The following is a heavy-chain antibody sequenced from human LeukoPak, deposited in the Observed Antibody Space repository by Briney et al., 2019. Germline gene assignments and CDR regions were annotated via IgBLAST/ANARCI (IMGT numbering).Heavy chain of an antibody. V-gene: IGHV4-34*01. D-gene: IGHD6-13*01. CDR2: INQSGST. CDR1: GGSISNYY. J-gene: IGHJ6*03. CDR3: ARSGYSSSWYGRYYYYYMDV. Sequence: SETLSLTCTVSGGSISNYYWNWIRQSPGKGLEWIGEINQSGSTNYNPSLKSRVTISVDTSKNQFSLKLSSVTAADTAVYYCARSGYSSSWYGRYYYYYMDVWGKGTTVTISS.